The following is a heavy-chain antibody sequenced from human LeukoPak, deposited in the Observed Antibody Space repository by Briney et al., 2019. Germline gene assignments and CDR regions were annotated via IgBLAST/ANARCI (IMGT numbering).Heavy chain of an antibody. D-gene: IGHD3-22*01. V-gene: IGHV3-33*05. Sequence: GGSLRLSCATSGFTFSGYGMHWVRQAPGKGLDWVAIISYNGNKRYYADSVKGRFTISRDNSKNTLYLQMNSLRAEDTAVYYCARKTDSGGQGDYWGPGTLVTVSS. CDR2: ISYNGNKR. CDR1: GFTFSGYG. CDR3: ARKTDSGGQGDY. J-gene: IGHJ4*02.